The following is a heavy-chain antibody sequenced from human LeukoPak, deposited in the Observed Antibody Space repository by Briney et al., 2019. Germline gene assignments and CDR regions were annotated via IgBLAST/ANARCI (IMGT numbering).Heavy chain of an antibody. CDR2: INHSGST. CDR1: GGSISGYY. D-gene: IGHD6-13*01. Sequence: SETLSLTCTVSGGSISGYYWSWIRQPAGKGLEWIGEINHSGSTNYNPSLKSRVTISVDTSKNQFSLKLSSVTAADTAVYYCARRAYSRYYFDCWGQGTLVTVSS. CDR3: ARRAYSRYYFDC. V-gene: IGHV4-34*01. J-gene: IGHJ4*02.